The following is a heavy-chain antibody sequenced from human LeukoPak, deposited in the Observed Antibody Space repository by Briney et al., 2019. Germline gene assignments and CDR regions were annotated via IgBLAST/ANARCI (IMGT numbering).Heavy chain of an antibody. CDR2: IYYSGST. Sequence: SETLSLTCTVSGGSISSYYWSWIRQPPGKRLEWIGYIYYSGSTNYNPSLKSRVTISVDTSKYQFSLKLSSVTAADTAVYYCARSTSHEYYYYYMDVWGKGTTVTVSS. CDR1: GGSISSYY. CDR3: ARSTSHEYYYYYMDV. V-gene: IGHV4-59*08. J-gene: IGHJ6*03.